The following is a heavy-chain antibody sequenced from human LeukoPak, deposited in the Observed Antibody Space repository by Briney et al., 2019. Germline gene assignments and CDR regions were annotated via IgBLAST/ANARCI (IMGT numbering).Heavy chain of an antibody. V-gene: IGHV3-21*01. CDR1: GFTFSSYS. CDR2: ISSSSSYI. Sequence: KTGGSLRLSCAASGFTFSSYSMNWVRQAPGKGLEWVSSISSSSSYISYADSVKGRFTISRDNAKNSLYLQMNSLRAEDTAIYYCVRDQNKWEPLLEYWGQGTLVTVSS. CDR3: VRDQNKWEPLLEY. J-gene: IGHJ4*02. D-gene: IGHD3-3*01.